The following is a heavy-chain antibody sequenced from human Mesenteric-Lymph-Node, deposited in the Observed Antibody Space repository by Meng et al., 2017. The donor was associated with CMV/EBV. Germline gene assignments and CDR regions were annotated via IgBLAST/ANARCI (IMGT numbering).Heavy chain of an antibody. CDR1: GYTFIDYY. V-gene: IGHV1-2*06. CDR2: INPKTGGR. CDR3: ARDRDTDWYSPFDY. J-gene: IGHJ4*02. Sequence: QGQRWRSGAEVKSPGAALRVACKASGYTFIDYYINWVRQAPGQGLEWMGRINPKTGGRSYAQNFQGRVTMTRDTSINTAYMEVNRLNSDDTAMYYCARDRDTDWYSPFDYWGPGILVTVSS. D-gene: IGHD3-9*01.